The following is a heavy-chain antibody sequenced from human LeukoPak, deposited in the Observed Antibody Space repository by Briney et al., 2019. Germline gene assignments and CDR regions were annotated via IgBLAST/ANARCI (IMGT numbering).Heavy chain of an antibody. D-gene: IGHD5-12*01. Sequence: GGSLRLSCAASGFTVSSNYMSWVRQAPGKGLEWVSVIYSGGSTYYADSVKGRFTISRHNSKNTLYLQMNSLRAEDTAVYYCARHGRYSGYDYGYFDYWGQGTLVTVSS. CDR3: ARHGRYSGYDYGYFDY. CDR1: GFTVSSNY. V-gene: IGHV3-53*04. J-gene: IGHJ4*02. CDR2: IYSGGST.